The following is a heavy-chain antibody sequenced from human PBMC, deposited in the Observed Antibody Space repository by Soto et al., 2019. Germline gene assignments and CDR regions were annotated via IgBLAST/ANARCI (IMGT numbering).Heavy chain of an antibody. CDR1: GYSFTSYW. J-gene: IGHJ5*02. CDR2: IYPGDSDT. D-gene: IGHD6-19*01. CDR3: ARLADRSGCWFDP. Sequence: LGESLKISCKGSGYSFTSYWIGWVRQMPGKGLEWMGIIYPGDSDTRYSPSFQGQVTISADKSISTAYLQWSSLKSSDTAMYYCARLADRSGCWFDPWGLGTLVTVSS. V-gene: IGHV5-51*01.